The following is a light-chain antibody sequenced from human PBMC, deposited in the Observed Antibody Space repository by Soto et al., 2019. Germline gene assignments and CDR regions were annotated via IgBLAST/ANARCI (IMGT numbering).Light chain of an antibody. CDR1: QSVSNN. CDR3: QQYNTGSPLT. V-gene: IGKV3-15*01. Sequence: EIVMTQSPATLSVSPGERATLSCRASQSVSNNSAWYQQKPGQAPRLLLFGASTRATGIPARFSGSGSGTEFTLTISSLQSEDFAVYYCQQYNTGSPLTFGGGTKVETK. CDR2: GAS. J-gene: IGKJ4*01.